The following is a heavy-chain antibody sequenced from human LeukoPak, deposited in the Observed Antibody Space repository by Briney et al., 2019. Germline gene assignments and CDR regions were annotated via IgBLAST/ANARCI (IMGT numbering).Heavy chain of an antibody. CDR3: ARYFNPTYYDTEYGMDV. D-gene: IGHD3-9*01. CDR1: GYTFTSYG. V-gene: IGHV1-18*01. J-gene: IGHJ6*02. Sequence: ASVKVSCKASGYTFTSYGISWVRQAPGQGLEWMGWISAYNGNTNYAQKLQGRVTMTTDTSTSTAYMELRSLRSDDTAVYYCARYFNPTYYDTEYGMDVWGQGTTVTVSS. CDR2: ISAYNGNT.